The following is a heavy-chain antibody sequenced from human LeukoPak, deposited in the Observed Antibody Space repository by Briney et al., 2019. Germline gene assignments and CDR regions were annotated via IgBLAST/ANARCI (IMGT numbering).Heavy chain of an antibody. V-gene: IGHV3-33*01. CDR1: GFTFSSYG. Sequence: GGSLRLSCAASGFTFSSYGMHWVRQAPGKGLEWVAVIWYDGSNKYYADSVKGRFTISRDNSKNTLYLQMNSLRAEDTAVYYCARKYGSGSYYSPYYYYGTDVWGKGTTVTVSS. D-gene: IGHD3-10*01. CDR3: ARKYGSGSYYSPYYYYGTDV. CDR2: IWYDGSNK. J-gene: IGHJ6*04.